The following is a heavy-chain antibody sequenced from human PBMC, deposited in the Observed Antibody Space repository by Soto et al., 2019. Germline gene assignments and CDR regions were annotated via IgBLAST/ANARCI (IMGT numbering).Heavy chain of an antibody. Sequence: GGSVRLSCAASGFTFSSYWMHWVRQTPGKGLVCVSRISPDGSSTNYADSVKGRFTTSRDNAKNTLYLQMNSLRAEDTAVYYYVRASVDYDYWGQGTQVTVSS. CDR3: VRASVDYDY. D-gene: IGHD4-17*01. J-gene: IGHJ4*02. V-gene: IGHV3-74*01. CDR1: GFTFSSYW. CDR2: ISPDGSST.